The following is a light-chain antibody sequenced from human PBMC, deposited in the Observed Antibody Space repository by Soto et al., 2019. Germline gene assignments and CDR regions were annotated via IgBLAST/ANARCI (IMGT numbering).Light chain of an antibody. CDR1: QSITTY. CDR3: QQTYNAPWT. J-gene: IGKJ1*01. CDR2: AAS. V-gene: IGKV1-39*01. Sequence: DIQTTQSPSSLSASVGDRVTITCRASQSITTYLNWYQQKPGKAPNLLIYAASSLQSGVPSRFSGSGSGTDFTLTINSLQFGDSATYYCQQTYNAPWTFGQGTKVEI.